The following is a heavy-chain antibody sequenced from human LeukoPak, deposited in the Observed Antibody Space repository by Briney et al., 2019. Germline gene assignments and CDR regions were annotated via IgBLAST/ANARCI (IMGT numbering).Heavy chain of an antibody. CDR1: GGSISSGNW. Sequence: PSETLSLTCAVSGGSISSGNWWSWVRQPPGKGLEWIGEIYHSGSTNYNPSLKSRVTISVDKSKNQFSLKLSSVTAADTAVYYCARNDGYSYGYPFDYWGQGTLVTVSS. V-gene: IGHV4-4*02. J-gene: IGHJ4*02. CDR3: ARNDGYSYGYPFDY. CDR2: IYHSGST. D-gene: IGHD5-18*01.